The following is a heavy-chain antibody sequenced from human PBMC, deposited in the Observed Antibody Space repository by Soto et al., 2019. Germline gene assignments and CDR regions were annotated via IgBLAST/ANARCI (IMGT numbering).Heavy chain of an antibody. CDR3: AKVQGQYSSSWYPPYYFDY. V-gene: IGHV3-23*01. J-gene: IGHJ4*02. Sequence: EVQLSESGGGLVQPGGSLRLSCAASGFTFSSYAMSWVRQAPGKGLEWVSAISGSGGSTYYADSVKGRFTISRDNSKNTLYLQMNSLRAEDTAVYYCAKVQGQYSSSWYPPYYFDYWGQGTLVTVSS. D-gene: IGHD6-13*01. CDR2: ISGSGGST. CDR1: GFTFSSYA.